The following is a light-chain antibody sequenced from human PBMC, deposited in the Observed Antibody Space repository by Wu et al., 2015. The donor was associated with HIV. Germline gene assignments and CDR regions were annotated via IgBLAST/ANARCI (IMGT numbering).Light chain of an antibody. Sequence: EIVMTQSPATLSVSPGERATLSCGASQSVSSSYLAWYQQKPGQAPRLLIYGASSRATGIPDRFSGSGSGTDFTLTISRLEPEDFAVYYCQQYGSSPPWTFGQGTKVEIK. J-gene: IGKJ1*01. V-gene: IGKV3-20*01. CDR2: GAS. CDR3: QQYGSSPPWT. CDR1: QSVSSSY.